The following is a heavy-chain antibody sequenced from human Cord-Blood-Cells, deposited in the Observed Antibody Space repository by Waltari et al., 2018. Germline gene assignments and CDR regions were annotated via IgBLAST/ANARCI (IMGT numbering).Heavy chain of an antibody. CDR2: ISSSSCYI. V-gene: IGHV3-21*02. CDR1: GFTHSSYS. J-gene: IGHJ1*01. CDR3: ATEPGEYSGKVGG. D-gene: IGHD3-10*01. Sequence: VQLVESWGGLVIPGGCLRLHCPAPGFTHSSYSLKRVRQVPGTGLECVSSISSSSCYIYYEESVKGRVATCRENAKNLLYLQMSRLRAEVTAVDYCATEPGEYSGKVGGWGQGIRVSVSS.